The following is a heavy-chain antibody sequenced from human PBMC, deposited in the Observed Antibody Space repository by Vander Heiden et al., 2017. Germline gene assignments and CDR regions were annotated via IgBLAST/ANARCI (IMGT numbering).Heavy chain of an antibody. D-gene: IGHD6-19*01. CDR2: MNHSGST. CDR1: GGSLSGYY. J-gene: IGHJ4*02. CDR3: ARGRSLDY. V-gene: IGHV4-34*01. Sequence: QVQLQQWGAGLLKPSETLSLTCAVYGGSLSGYYWSWIRQPPGKGLEWIGEMNHSGSTNYNPSLKSRVTISVDTSKNQFSLKLSSVTAADTAVYYCARGRSLDYWGQGTLVTVSS.